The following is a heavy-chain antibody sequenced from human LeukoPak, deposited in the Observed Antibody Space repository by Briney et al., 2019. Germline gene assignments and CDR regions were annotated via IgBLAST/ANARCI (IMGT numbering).Heavy chain of an antibody. CDR2: ISTRSSYI. V-gene: IGHV3-21*01. CDR1: GSTFSSYS. D-gene: IGHD3-10*01. CDR3: AARDSYGSGSYPIDY. J-gene: IGHJ4*02. Sequence: GGSLRLSCAASGSTFSSYSMNWVRQAPGKGLEWVSSISTRSSYIYYADSVKGRFTISRDNARNSLPLQMNSLRAEDTAVYYCAARDSYGSGSYPIDYWGQGTLVTVSS.